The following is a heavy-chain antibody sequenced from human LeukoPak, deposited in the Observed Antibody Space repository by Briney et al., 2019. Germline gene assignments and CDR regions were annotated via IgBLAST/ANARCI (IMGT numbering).Heavy chain of an antibody. J-gene: IGHJ3*02. D-gene: IGHD5-18*01. Sequence: PGGSLRLSCAASGFTFSSYSMNWVRQAPGKGLEWVSSISSSSSYIYYADSVKGRFTISRDNAKNSLYLQMNSLRAEDTAVYYCARGEGTAMANDAFDIWGQGTMVTVSS. CDR2: ISSSSSYI. CDR3: ARGEGTAMANDAFDI. CDR1: GFTFSSYS. V-gene: IGHV3-21*01.